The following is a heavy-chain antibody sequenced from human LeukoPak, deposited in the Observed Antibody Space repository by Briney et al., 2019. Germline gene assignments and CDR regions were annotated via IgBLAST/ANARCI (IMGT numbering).Heavy chain of an antibody. CDR1: GYTFTGYY. CDR3: ARGLPRARPIQD. CDR2: INPNSGGT. D-gene: IGHD6-6*01. V-gene: IGHV1-2*06. J-gene: IGHJ4*02. Sequence: AAPVKVSCKASGYTFTGYYMHWVRQAPGQGLEWMGRINPNSGGTNYAQKFQGRVTMTRDTSISTAYMELSRLRSDDTAVYYCARGLPRARPIQDWGQGTLVTVSS.